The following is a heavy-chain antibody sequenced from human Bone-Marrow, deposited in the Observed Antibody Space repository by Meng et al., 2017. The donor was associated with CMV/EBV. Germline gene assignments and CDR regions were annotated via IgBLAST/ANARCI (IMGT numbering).Heavy chain of an antibody. CDR3: ARDCGSSSPEYSSGWYRGRGAFDI. J-gene: IGHJ3*02. Sequence: ASVKVSCKASGGTFSSYTISWVRQAPGQGLEWMGWISAYNGNTNYAQKLQGRVTMTTDTSTSTAYMELRSLRSDDTAVYYCARDCGSSSPEYSSGWYRGRGAFDIWGQGPRVTGSS. CDR1: GGTFSSYT. V-gene: IGHV1-18*01. D-gene: IGHD6-19*01. CDR2: ISAYNGNT.